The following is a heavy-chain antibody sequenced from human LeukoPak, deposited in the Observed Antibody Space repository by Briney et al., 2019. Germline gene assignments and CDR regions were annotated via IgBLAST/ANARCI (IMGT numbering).Heavy chain of an antibody. J-gene: IGHJ4*02. CDR1: GYTFTANY. Sequence: ASVKVSCKASGYTFTANYMHWVRQAPGQGLEWMGWINPRSGGTNYGEKFRGRVTMTRDTSITTAYMELSSLRFDDTAGYYCARGSGTSWFDYWGQGTLVTVSS. CDR3: ARGSGTSWFDY. D-gene: IGHD2-2*01. V-gene: IGHV1-2*02. CDR2: INPRSGGT.